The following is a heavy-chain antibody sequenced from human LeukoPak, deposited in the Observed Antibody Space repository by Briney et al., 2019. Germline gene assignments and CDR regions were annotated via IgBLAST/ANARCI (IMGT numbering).Heavy chain of an antibody. D-gene: IGHD3-22*01. Sequence: ASVKVSCKASGYTFTGYYMHWVRQAPGQGLEWMGWINPNSGGTNYAQKFQGRATMTRDTSISTAYMELSRLRSDDTAVYYCARAYFSDSSGYYPSSDAFDIWGQGTMVTVSS. CDR3: ARAYFSDSSGYYPSSDAFDI. CDR1: GYTFTGYY. J-gene: IGHJ3*02. CDR2: INPNSGGT. V-gene: IGHV1-2*02.